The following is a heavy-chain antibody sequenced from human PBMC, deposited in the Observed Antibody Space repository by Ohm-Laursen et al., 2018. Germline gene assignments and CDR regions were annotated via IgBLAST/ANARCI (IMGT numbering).Heavy chain of an antibody. V-gene: IGHV4-34*01. CDR1: GGSLSGYY. J-gene: IGHJ6*02. Sequence: SETLPLTCAVYGGSLSGYYWNWIRQPPGKGLEWVGEIHHSGTTHYNPSLKSRVTISVDTSKNQFSLKLSSVTAADTAVYYCARGGCNSTKCYSGLDVWGQGTTVNVSS. CDR2: IHHSGTT. D-gene: IGHD2-2*01. CDR3: ARGGCNSTKCYSGLDV.